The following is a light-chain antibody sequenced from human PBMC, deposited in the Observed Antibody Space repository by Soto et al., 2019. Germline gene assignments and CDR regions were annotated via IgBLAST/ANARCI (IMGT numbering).Light chain of an antibody. J-gene: IGKJ5*01. CDR1: QSISSP. CDR2: AAS. CDR3: CQRYSNPPLT. Sequence: DIQITQSPSSLSASVGDRVTITCRASQSISSPLNWYQQKPGKAPKLLIYAASSLHNGVPSMFSGSGTGTEVTLTISSRLHADVDTYYCCQRYSNPPLTFGQGTRLEMK. V-gene: IGKV1-39*01.